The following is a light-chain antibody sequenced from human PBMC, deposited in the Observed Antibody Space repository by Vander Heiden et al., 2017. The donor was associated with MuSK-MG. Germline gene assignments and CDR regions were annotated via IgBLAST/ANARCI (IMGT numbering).Light chain of an antibody. V-gene: IGKV1-5*03. CDR2: KAS. J-gene: IGKJ2*01. CDR1: QRISSW. CDR3: QQYNSYPFT. Sequence: DIQMTQSPSTLSASVGDRVTITCRASQRISSWLAWYQQKPGKAPKLLIYKASSLESGVPSRFSGSGSGTEFTLTISSLQPDDFATYYCQQYNSYPFTFGQGTKMXIK.